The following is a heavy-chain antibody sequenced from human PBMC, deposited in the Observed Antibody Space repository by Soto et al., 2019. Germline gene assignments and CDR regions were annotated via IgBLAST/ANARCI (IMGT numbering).Heavy chain of an antibody. CDR2: ISYDGSNK. V-gene: IGHV3-30*18. CDR3: AKFRGTANHDAFDI. CDR1: GFTFSSYG. Sequence: QVQLVESGGGVVQPGRSLRLSCAASGFTFSSYGMHWVRQAPGKGLEWVAVISYDGSNKYYADSVKGRFTISRDNSKNTRYLQMNSLRAEDTAVYYCAKFRGTANHDAFDIWGQGTMVTVSS. D-gene: IGHD3-16*01. J-gene: IGHJ3*02.